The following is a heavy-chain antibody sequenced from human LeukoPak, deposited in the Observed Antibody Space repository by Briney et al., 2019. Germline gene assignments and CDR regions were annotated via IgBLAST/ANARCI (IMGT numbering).Heavy chain of an antibody. V-gene: IGHV3-7*01. J-gene: IGHJ5*02. CDR3: ARDPERTYYYGSGSSSSHNWFDP. D-gene: IGHD3-10*01. CDR1: GFTFSSYW. Sequence: PGGSLRLSCAASGFTFSSYWMSWVRQAPGKGLEWVANIKQDGSEKYYVDPVKGRFTISRDNAKNSLYLQMNSLRAEDTAVYYCARDPERTYYYGSGSSSSHNWFDPWGQGTLVTVSS. CDR2: IKQDGSEK.